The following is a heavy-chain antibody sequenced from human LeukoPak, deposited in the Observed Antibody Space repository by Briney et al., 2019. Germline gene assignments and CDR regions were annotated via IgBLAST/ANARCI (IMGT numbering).Heavy chain of an antibody. D-gene: IGHD2-15*01. J-gene: IGHJ4*02. V-gene: IGHV4-31*03. CDR1: GGSVTSGSYY. CDR2: ISYNGNT. Sequence: SETLSLTCTVSGGSVTSGSYYWRWIRQLPGKGLEWIGYISYNGNTYYNPSLKSRVIISRDASEHQFSLNLISVTAADTAVYYCARRVVVAGYFDYWGQGTLVTVSS. CDR3: ARRVVVAGYFDY.